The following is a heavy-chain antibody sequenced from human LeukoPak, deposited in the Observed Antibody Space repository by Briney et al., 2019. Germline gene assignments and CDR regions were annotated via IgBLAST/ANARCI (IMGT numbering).Heavy chain of an antibody. CDR2: IYTDGST. V-gene: IGHV3-53*01. J-gene: IGHJ4*02. D-gene: IGHD6-13*01. Sequence: AGGSLRLSCAASEFTVSSHYMSWVRQAPGKGLEWASVIYTDGSTYYADSVKGRFTISRDNSKNTLYLQMNNLRAEDTAVYYCAITGESSNWSLYFDYWGQGTLVTVSS. CDR3: AITGESSNWSLYFDY. CDR1: EFTVSSHY.